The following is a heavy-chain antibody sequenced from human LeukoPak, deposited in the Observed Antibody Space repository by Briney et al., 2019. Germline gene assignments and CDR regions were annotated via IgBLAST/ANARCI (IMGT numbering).Heavy chain of an antibody. CDR2: IRYDGSNK. D-gene: IGHD3-10*01. CDR3: ARDGILWFGELITVGAFDI. CDR1: GFTFSSYG. V-gene: IGHV3-30*02. J-gene: IGHJ3*02. Sequence: GGSLRLSCAASGFTFSSYGMHWVRQAPGKGLEWVAFIRYDGSNKYYADSVKGRFTIPRDNSKNTLYLQMNSLRAEDTAVYYCARDGILWFGELITVGAFDIWGQGTMVTVSS.